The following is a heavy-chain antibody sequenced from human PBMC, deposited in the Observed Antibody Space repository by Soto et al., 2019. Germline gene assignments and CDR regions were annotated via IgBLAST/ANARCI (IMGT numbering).Heavy chain of an antibody. CDR3: ARDWAGGWYFDY. Sequence: QVQLQESGPGLVKPSQTLSLTCTVSGGSISSGGYYWSWIRQHPGKGLEWIGYIYYSGSTYYNPSLKSRVTISVDTSKNQFSLKLSSVTDADTAVYYCARDWAGGWYFDYWGQGTLVTVSS. CDR2: IYYSGST. V-gene: IGHV4-31*03. CDR1: GGSISSGGYY. D-gene: IGHD6-19*01. J-gene: IGHJ4*02.